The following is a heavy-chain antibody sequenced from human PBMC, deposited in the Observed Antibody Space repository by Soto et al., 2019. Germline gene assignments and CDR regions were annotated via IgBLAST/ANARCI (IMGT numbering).Heavy chain of an antibody. CDR3: ARDRGDVVVVITTAVFDY. CDR2: ISHDGSDK. J-gene: IGHJ4*02. D-gene: IGHD3-22*01. CDR1: GFTFSTYT. V-gene: IGHV3-30*04. Sequence: PGGSLRLSCAASGFTFSTYTMHWVRQTPGKGLERVAVISHDGSDKYYADSVKGRFTISRDNSKNTLYLQMNSLRREDTSVYYCARDRGDVVVVITTAVFDYWGQGTLVTVSS.